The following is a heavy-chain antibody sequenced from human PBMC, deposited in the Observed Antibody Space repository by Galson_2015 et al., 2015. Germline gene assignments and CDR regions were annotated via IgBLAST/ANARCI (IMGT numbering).Heavy chain of an antibody. V-gene: IGHV3-64*05. Sequence: SLRLSCAASGFTFSHYVMQWVRQAPGKGLEYVSSISNNGDSTSYADSVKGRFTVSRDNSKYTLYVQMSSLRTEDTAVYYCVKFNTTSRAFDIWGQGTMVIVSP. CDR3: VKFNTTSRAFDI. D-gene: IGHD1-14*01. CDR2: ISNNGDST. CDR1: GFTFSHYV. J-gene: IGHJ3*02.